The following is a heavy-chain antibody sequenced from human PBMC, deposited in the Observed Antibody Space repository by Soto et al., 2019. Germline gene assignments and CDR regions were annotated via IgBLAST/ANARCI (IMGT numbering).Heavy chain of an antibody. D-gene: IGHD6-19*01. J-gene: IGHJ6*01. CDR3: ARSYSSGWSKIIDYYYYYGMDV. CDR2: ISAYNGNT. Sequence: APAEASSKEPGFANTCRCRWWARQAPRKGLKRKGWISAYNGNTNYAQKLQGRVTMTRNTSISTAYMELSSLRSEDTAVYYCARSYSSGWSKIIDYYYYYGMDVWGQGTTVTVFS. CDR1: GFANTCRC. V-gene: IGHV1-18*01.